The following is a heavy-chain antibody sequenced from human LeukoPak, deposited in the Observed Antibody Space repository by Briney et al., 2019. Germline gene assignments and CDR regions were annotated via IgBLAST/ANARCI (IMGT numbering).Heavy chain of an antibody. D-gene: IGHD3-10*01. J-gene: IGHJ4*02. CDR1: GYIFTSYF. Sequence: ASVKVSCKASGYIFTSYFMHWVRQAPGQGLEWMGLINPSGGSTRYAQKFQGRVTMTRDMSTSTVYMELSSLRSEDTAVYYCARGNYYGSGSSIDYWGQGTLVTVSP. V-gene: IGHV1-46*01. CDR2: INPSGGST. CDR3: ARGNYYGSGSSIDY.